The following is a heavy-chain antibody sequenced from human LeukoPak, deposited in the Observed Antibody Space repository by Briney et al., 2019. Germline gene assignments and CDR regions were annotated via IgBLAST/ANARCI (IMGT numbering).Heavy chain of an antibody. J-gene: IGHJ5*02. Sequence: SETLSLTCTVSGGSISSYYWSWIRQPPGKGLEWIGYIYYSGSTNYNPSLKSRVTISVDTSKNQFSLKLSSVTAADTAVYYCARYVVAATHNWFDPWGQGTLVTVSS. V-gene: IGHV4-59*01. CDR1: GGSISSYY. CDR2: IYYSGST. CDR3: ARYVVAATHNWFDP. D-gene: IGHD2-15*01.